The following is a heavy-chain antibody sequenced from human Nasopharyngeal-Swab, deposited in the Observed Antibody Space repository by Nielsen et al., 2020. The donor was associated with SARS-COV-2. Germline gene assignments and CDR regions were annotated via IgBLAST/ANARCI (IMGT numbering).Heavy chain of an antibody. Sequence: RQAPGKGLEWVGRIRSKANSYATAYAASVRGRITICRDDSKNTAYLQMNSLKTEDTAVYYCTSRYSYGLWGQGTLVTVSS. CDR2: IRSKANSYAT. J-gene: IGHJ4*02. CDR3: TSRYSYGL. D-gene: IGHD5-18*01. V-gene: IGHV3-73*01.